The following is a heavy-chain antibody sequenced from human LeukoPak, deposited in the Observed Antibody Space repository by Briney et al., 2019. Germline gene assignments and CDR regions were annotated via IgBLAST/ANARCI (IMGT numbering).Heavy chain of an antibody. D-gene: IGHD2-15*01. CDR3: ARATYCSGDSCYSGIFDY. CDR1: SGSISSYY. CDR2: IFYSGST. J-gene: IGHJ4*02. V-gene: IGHV4-59*12. Sequence: SETLSLTCTVSSGSISSYYWSWIRQPPGKGLEWIGYIFYSGSTNYNPSLMSRVTISVDTSKNQFSLKLSSVTAADTAVYYCARATYCSGDSCYSGIFDYWGQGTLVTVSS.